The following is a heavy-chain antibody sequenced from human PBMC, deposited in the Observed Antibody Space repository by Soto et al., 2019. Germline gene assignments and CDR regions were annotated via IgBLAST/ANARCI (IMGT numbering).Heavy chain of an antibody. CDR3: ARESGPYGSTRGMDV. J-gene: IGHJ6*02. CDR2: IYAAGEGK. D-gene: IGHD3-10*01. Sequence: EVQLLESGGGLVQPGGSLRLSCAASGFIFSNYAMFWFRQAPGKGLEWVSTIYAAGEGKKYAGSVKGRFTISRDNSKNTLYLQMNSLRAEDTAVYYCARESGPYGSTRGMDVWGQGTTVTVSS. V-gene: IGHV3-23*01. CDR1: GFIFSNYA.